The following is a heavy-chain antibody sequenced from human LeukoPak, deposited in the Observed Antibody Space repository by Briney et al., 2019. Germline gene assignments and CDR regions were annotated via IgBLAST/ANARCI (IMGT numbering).Heavy chain of an antibody. V-gene: IGHV3-21*01. CDR1: GFTFSSYS. D-gene: IGHD1-26*01. CDR2: ISSSSNYI. J-gene: IGHJ4*02. CDR3: ARGGGGSYYHLLDY. Sequence: GGSLRLSCAASGFTFSSYSMNWVRQAPGKGLEWVSSISSSSNYIYYADSVKDRFTISRDNAKNSLYLQMNSLRAEDTAVYYCARGGGGSYYHLLDYWGQGTLVTVSS.